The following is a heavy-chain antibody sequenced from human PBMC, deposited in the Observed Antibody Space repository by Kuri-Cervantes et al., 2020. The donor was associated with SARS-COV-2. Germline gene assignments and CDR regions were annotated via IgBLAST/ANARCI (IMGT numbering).Heavy chain of an antibody. CDR2: IKQDGSEK. J-gene: IGHJ5*02. CDR3: ASVVRGVSVHWFDP. V-gene: IGHV3-7*01. CDR1: GFTFSSYW. Sequence: GGSLRLTCAASGFTFSSYWMSWVRQAPGKGLEWVANIKQDGSEKYYVDSVKGRFTISRDNAKNSLYLQMNSVRAEDTAVYYCASVVRGVSVHWFDPWGQGTLVTVSS. D-gene: IGHD3-10*01.